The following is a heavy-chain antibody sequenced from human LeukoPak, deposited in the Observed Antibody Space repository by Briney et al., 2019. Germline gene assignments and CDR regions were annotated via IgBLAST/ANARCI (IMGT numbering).Heavy chain of an antibody. CDR3: ARHFQAAPFDY. CDR2: IYYSGST. Sequence: PSETLSLTCTVSGGSISSYYWSWIRQPPGKELEWIGYIYYSGSTNYNPSLKSRVTISVDTSKNQFSLKLSSVTAADTAVYYCARHFQAAPFDYWGQGTLVTVSS. J-gene: IGHJ4*02. V-gene: IGHV4-59*08. CDR1: GGSISSYY. D-gene: IGHD6-13*01.